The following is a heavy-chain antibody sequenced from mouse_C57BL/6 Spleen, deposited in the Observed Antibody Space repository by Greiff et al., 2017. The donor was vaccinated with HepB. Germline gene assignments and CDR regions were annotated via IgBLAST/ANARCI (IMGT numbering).Heavy chain of an antibody. CDR2: IHPNSGST. D-gene: IGHD2-2*01. V-gene: IGHV1-64*01. CDR3: ASFSSTMVTTADY. Sequence: QVQLQQPGAELVKPGASVKLSCKASGYTFTSYWMHWVKQRPGQGLEWIGMIHPNSGSTNYNEKFKSKATLTVDKSSSTAYMQLSSLTSEDSAVYYCASFSSTMVTTADYWGQGTTLTVSS. CDR1: GYTFTSYW. J-gene: IGHJ2*01.